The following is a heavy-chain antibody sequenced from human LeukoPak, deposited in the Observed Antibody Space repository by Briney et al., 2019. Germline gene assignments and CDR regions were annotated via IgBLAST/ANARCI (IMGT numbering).Heavy chain of an antibody. V-gene: IGHV4-31*03. Sequence: SSETLSLTCTVSGVSISSGGYYWSWIRQHPGKGLEWIGYIYYSGSTYYNPSLRSRVTISVDTSKNQFSLRLSSVTAADTAVYFCARRRVVVASTDGASGAFDIWGQGTMVTVSS. J-gene: IGHJ3*02. CDR2: IYYSGST. D-gene: IGHD2-15*01. CDR3: ARRRVVVASTDGASGAFDI. CDR1: GVSISSGGYY.